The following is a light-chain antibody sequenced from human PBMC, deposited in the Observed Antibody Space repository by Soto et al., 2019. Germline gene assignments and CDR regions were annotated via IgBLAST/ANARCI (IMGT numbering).Light chain of an antibody. CDR1: QSISSW. V-gene: IGKV1-5*01. CDR2: DAS. J-gene: IGKJ1*01. Sequence: DIQMTQSPSTLSASLGDRVTITCRASQSISSWLAWYQQKPGKAPRLLIYDASYLERGVPSRFSGSGSGTEFTLTISDLQPDDLATYYCQQYNSFWTFGQGTKVEI. CDR3: QQYNSFWT.